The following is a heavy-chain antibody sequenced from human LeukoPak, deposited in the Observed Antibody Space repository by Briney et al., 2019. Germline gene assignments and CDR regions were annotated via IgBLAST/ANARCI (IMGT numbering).Heavy chain of an antibody. D-gene: IGHD1-7*01. Sequence: GGSLRLSCAASGFTVTSTYMGWVRQAPGKGLEWVSVIYSGGSPYYADSVKGRFTISRDSSKNTVYLQMNSLRAEDSAVYHCARGGPFTGPTYTPRASDYWGQGILVTVSS. CDR2: IYSGGSP. J-gene: IGHJ4*02. CDR1: GFTVTSTY. V-gene: IGHV3-66*01. CDR3: ARGGPFTGPTYTPRASDY.